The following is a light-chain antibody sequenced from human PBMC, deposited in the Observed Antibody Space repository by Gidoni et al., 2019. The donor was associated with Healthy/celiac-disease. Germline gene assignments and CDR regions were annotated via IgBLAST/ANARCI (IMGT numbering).Light chain of an antibody. J-gene: IGKJ5*01. V-gene: IGKV3-11*01. CDR1: QSISSY. Sequence: IVLTHSPSTLSLSPGERATHSCRASQSISSYLAWYQQKPGQAPRLLIYDASNRATGVPARFSGSGSGTDFTLTISSLEPEDFAVYYCQQRSNWPITFGQGTRLEIK. CDR2: DAS. CDR3: QQRSNWPIT.